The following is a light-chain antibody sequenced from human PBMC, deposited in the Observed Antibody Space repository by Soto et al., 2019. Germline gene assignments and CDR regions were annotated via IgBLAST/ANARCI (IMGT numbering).Light chain of an antibody. Sequence: EIVLTQSPGTLSLSPGERATFSCRTSQTINTEFLAWYQQRPGLAPRLLIHGTPNRATGIPDRFSGSGSGTDFTLTISALEPEDFAVYYCQRYGSSPLYAFGQGTKLEI. J-gene: IGKJ2*01. CDR3: QRYGSSPLYA. V-gene: IGKV3-20*01. CDR2: GTP. CDR1: QTINTEF.